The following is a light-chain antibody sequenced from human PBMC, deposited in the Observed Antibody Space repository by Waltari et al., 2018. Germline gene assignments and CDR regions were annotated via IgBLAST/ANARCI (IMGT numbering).Light chain of an antibody. Sequence: DVVMTQSPLSLPVTLGQPASISCSSSQSLVYGDGKTYLTSFHQRPGQSQRRLISQISKRGAGVPGRFSGSGSGTDFMLEISRVEADDAGIYYCKQGSHWPFTVGEGTKVEIK. J-gene: IGKJ4*01. CDR1: QSLVYGDGKTY. CDR3: KQGSHWPFT. V-gene: IGKV2-30*01. CDR2: QIS.